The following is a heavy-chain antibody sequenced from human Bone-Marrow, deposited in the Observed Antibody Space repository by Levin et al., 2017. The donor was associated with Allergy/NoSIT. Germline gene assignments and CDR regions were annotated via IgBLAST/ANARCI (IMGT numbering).Heavy chain of an antibody. J-gene: IGHJ4*02. CDR3: ARGRTMFGAVAPFDS. Sequence: SQTLSLTCAVSGDSFNDPYWSWIRQPPGKGLEWIGEINHTGSTKYNPSLTSRVTISMDTSKNLFSLRLISVTAADTALYFCARGRTMFGAVAPFDSWGQGTLVTVSS. CDR1: GDSFNDPY. CDR2: INHTGST. D-gene: IGHD3-3*01. V-gene: IGHV4-34*01.